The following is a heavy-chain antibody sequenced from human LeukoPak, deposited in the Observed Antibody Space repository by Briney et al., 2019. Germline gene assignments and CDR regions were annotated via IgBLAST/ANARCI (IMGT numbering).Heavy chain of an antibody. V-gene: IGHV4-59*11. CDR1: GGSISSHY. J-gene: IGHJ3*02. CDR2: MHYRGNT. Sequence: PSETLSLTCTVSGGSISSHYWSWIRQSPGKGLEWIGFMHYRGNTNSNPSLRSRVTISMDTSKNQFSLKKSSVTAADTAVYYCARDSPFEWDVFGDSFDIWGQGTVVTVSS. D-gene: IGHD1-26*01. CDR3: ARDSPFEWDVFGDSFDI.